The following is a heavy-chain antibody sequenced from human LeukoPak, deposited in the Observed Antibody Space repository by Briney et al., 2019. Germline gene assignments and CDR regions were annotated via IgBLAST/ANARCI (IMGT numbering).Heavy chain of an antibody. CDR2: INPNSGGT. CDR1: GYTFTGYY. CDR3: ARVQYYYDSSGLGY. J-gene: IGHJ4*02. D-gene: IGHD3-22*01. Sequence: ASVKVSCKASGYTFTGYYMHWVRQAPGQGLEWMGWINPNSGGTNYAQKFQDRVTMTRDTSISTAYMELSRLRSDDTAVYYCARVQYYYDSSGLGYWGQGTLVTVSS. V-gene: IGHV1-2*02.